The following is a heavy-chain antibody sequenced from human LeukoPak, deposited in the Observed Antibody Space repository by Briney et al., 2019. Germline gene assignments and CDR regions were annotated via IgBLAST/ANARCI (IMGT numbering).Heavy chain of an antibody. CDR2: IYYSGST. CDR3: AVQLMATRYFDL. V-gene: IGHV4-59*01. J-gene: IGHJ2*01. Sequence: SETLSLTCTVSGGSISSYYWSWIRQPPGKGLEWIGYIYYSGSTNYNPSLKSRVTISVDTSKNQFSLELSSVTAADTAVYYCAVQLMATRYFDLWGRGTLVTVSS. D-gene: IGHD5-24*01. CDR1: GGSISSYY.